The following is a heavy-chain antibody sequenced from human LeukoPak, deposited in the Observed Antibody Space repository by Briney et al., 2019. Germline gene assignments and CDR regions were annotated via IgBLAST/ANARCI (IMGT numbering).Heavy chain of an antibody. V-gene: IGHV3-23*01. D-gene: IGHD3-10*01. J-gene: IGHJ4*02. Sequence: GGSLRLYCAASGFTFSSYAMSWVRQAPGKGLEWVSAISGSGGSTYYADSVKGRFTISRDNSKNTLYLQMNSLRAEDTAVYYCAKDWFGELLPAFDYWGQGTLVTVSS. CDR1: GFTFSSYA. CDR3: AKDWFGELLPAFDY. CDR2: ISGSGGST.